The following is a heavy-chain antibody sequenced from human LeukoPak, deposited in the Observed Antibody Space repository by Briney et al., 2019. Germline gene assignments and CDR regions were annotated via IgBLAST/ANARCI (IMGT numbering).Heavy chain of an antibody. J-gene: IGHJ4*02. Sequence: SVKISCKASGGTFSSYAISWVRQAPGQGLEWMGGIIPIFGTANYAQKFQGRVTITADESTSTAYMELSSLRSEDTAVYYCARDSGGHDRTYYFDYWGQGTLVTVSS. CDR1: GGTFSSYA. V-gene: IGHV1-69*13. D-gene: IGHD3-10*01. CDR2: IIPIFGTA. CDR3: ARDSGGHDRTYYFDY.